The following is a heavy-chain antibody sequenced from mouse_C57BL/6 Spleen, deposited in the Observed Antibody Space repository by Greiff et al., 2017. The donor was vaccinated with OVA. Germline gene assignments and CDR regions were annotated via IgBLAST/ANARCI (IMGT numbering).Heavy chain of an antibody. CDR1: GFTFSDYY. CDR2: INYDGSST. CDR3: ARVDYYYGSSYEWYFDV. Sequence: EVQLVESEGGLVQPGSSMKLSCTASGFTFSDYYMAWVRQVPEKGLEWVANINYDGSSTYYLDSLKSRFIISRDNAKNILYLQMSSLKSEDTATYYCARVDYYYGSSYEWYFDVWGTGTTVTVSS. V-gene: IGHV5-16*01. J-gene: IGHJ1*03. D-gene: IGHD1-1*01.